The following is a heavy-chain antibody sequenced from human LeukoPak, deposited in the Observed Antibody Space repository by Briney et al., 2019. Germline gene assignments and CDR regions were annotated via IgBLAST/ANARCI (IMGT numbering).Heavy chain of an antibody. CDR1: GGSISNKY. V-gene: IGHV4-59*08. D-gene: IGHD4-17*01. CDR2: IYYSGST. Sequence: SETLSLTCTVSGGSISNKYWSWIRQPPGKGLEWIGYIYYSGSTNYNPSLKSRVTISVDTSKNQFSLKLSSVTAADTAVYYCAGTDYGDYYFDYWGQGTLVTVSS. CDR3: AGTDYGDYYFDY. J-gene: IGHJ4*02.